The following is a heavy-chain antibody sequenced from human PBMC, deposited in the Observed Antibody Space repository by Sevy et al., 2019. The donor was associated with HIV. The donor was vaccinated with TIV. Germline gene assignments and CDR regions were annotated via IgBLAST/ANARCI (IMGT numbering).Heavy chain of an antibody. J-gene: IGHJ6*02. Sequence: SETLSLTCTVSGGSISSYFWSWIRQPPGKGLEWIGYIYYSGNTNYNPPLKSRVTISVDTSKNQFSLKLRSVTAADTAVYYCARDFKGGDGYRSNGMDVWGQGTTVTVSS. CDR1: GGSISSYF. CDR2: IYYSGNT. V-gene: IGHV4-59*01. D-gene: IGHD5-18*01. CDR3: ARDFKGGDGYRSNGMDV.